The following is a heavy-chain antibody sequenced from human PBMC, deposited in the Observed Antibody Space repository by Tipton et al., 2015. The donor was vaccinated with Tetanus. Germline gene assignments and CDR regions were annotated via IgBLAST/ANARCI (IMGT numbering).Heavy chain of an antibody. D-gene: IGHD3-3*01. CDR3: ARGRNVDSDFWSASYSRGYQYFGMDV. Sequence: LRLSCGVNGGSFSGFYWSWIRQSPGKGLEWIGEVNHSGTTNYNPSLESRVTIYIDMSKNQFSLNLTTVAATDTAVYYCARGRNVDSDFWSASYSRGYQYFGMDVWGQGTTVIVSS. CDR2: VNHSGTT. J-gene: IGHJ6*01. V-gene: IGHV4-34*01. CDR1: GGSFSGFY.